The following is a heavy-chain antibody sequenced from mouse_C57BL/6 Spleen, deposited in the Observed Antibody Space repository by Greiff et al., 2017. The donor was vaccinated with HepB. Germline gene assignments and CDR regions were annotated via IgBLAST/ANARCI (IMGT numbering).Heavy chain of an antibody. CDR3: TRGLVAPYYAMDY. J-gene: IGHJ4*01. CDR2: ISSGGDYI. Sequence: EVNVVESGEGLVKPGGSLKLSCAASGFTFSSYAMSWVRQTPEKRLEWVAYISSGGDYIYYADTVKGRFTISRDNARNTLYLQMSSLKSEDTAMYYCTRGLVAPYYAMDYWGQGTSVTVSS. D-gene: IGHD1-1*01. V-gene: IGHV5-9-1*02. CDR1: GFTFSSYA.